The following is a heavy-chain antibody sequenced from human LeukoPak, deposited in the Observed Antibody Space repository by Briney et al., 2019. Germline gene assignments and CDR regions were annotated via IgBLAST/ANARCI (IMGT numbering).Heavy chain of an antibody. V-gene: IGHV1-2*02. Sequence: ASVKVSCKASGYTFTGYYMHWVRQAPGQGLEWIGWINPKSGGTNYAQKFQGRVTMTRDTSISTAYMELSSLRSDDTAVYYCARAQVGGYYDIIDYWGQGTLVTVSS. CDR1: GYTFTGYY. CDR2: INPKSGGT. J-gene: IGHJ4*02. D-gene: IGHD3-9*01. CDR3: ARAQVGGYYDIIDY.